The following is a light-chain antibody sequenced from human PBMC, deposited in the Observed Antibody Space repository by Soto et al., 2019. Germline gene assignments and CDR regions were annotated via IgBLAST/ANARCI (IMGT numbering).Light chain of an antibody. Sequence: DIQMTQSPSSVSASVGDRVTITCRASQGISSWVAWYQQKPGKAPNLLIYAASSLQSGVPSRFNGSGSGTEFTLTISSLQPEDFATYYCQQADTFPLTFGGGTKVEI. CDR3: QQADTFPLT. J-gene: IGKJ4*01. CDR2: AAS. V-gene: IGKV1-12*01. CDR1: QGISSW.